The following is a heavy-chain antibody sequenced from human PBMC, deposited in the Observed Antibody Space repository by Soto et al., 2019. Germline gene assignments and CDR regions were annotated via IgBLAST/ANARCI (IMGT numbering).Heavy chain of an antibody. CDR1: GYTFTNYG. D-gene: IGHD6-13*01. Sequence: ASVKVSCKASGYTFTNYGISWVRQAPGQGLEWMGWISTYNGDTNYARNLRGRVTMTPDTSTSTAYMELRSLRSDDTAVYYCAKDLLIAAVLTFSGFDYWGQGTLVTVSS. V-gene: IGHV1-18*01. CDR3: AKDLLIAAVLTFSGFDY. CDR2: ISTYNGDT. J-gene: IGHJ4*02.